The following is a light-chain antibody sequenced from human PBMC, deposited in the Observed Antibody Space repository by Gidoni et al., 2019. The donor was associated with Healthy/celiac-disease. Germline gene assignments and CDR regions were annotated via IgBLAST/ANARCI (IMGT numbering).Light chain of an antibody. CDR1: SSNIGNNY. CDR3: GTWDSSLSGVV. J-gene: IGLJ2*01. Sequence: CSGSSSNIGNNYVSWYQQLPGTAPKLLIYYNNKRPSGIPDRFSGSKSGTSATLGITGLQTGDEADYYCGTWDSSLSGVVFGGGTKLTVL. CDR2: YNN. V-gene: IGLV1-51*01.